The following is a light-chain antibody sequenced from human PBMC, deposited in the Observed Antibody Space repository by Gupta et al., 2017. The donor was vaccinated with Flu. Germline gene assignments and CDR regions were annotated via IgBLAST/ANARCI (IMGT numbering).Light chain of an antibody. J-gene: IGLJ3*02. CDR2: EYT. V-gene: IGLV2-23*01. CDR3: SSYAGGNTWV. Sequence: QSALTQPASVSGSPGQSITISCTATSSAVASYNVVSWYQQHPGEAPKRIIYEYTRRPSGVSSRCSGSYAGATAFPTISGLQADDDAYYYSSSYAGGNTWVFGGGTNLNVL. CDR1: SSAVASYNV.